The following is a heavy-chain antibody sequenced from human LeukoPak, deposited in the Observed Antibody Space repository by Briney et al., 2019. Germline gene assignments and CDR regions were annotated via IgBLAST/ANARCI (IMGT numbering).Heavy chain of an antibody. CDR3: ARSAGTTRYYYYYYMDV. D-gene: IGHD1-1*01. CDR1: GFTFSSYG. V-gene: IGHV3-30*02. J-gene: IGHJ6*03. CDR2: IRYDGSNK. Sequence: PGGSLRLSCAASGFTFSSYGMHWVRQAPGKGLEWVAFIRYDGSNKYYADSVKGRFTISRDNSKNTLYLQMNSLRAEDTAVYYCARSAGTTRYYYYYYMDVWGKGTTVTVSS.